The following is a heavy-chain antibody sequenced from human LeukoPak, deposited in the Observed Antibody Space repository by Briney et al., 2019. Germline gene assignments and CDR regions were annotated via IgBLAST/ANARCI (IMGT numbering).Heavy chain of an antibody. J-gene: IGHJ4*02. CDR2: VSNSGDYI. CDR1: GFTFSSYS. CDR3: ARALIGYYFDY. D-gene: IGHD2-8*01. Sequence: GGSLRLSCAASGFTFSSYSMNWVRQAPGKGLEWVSSVSNSGDYIHYADSVKGRFTISRDNSKNSLYLQMNSLRAEDTAVYYCARALIGYYFDYWGQGTLVTVSS. V-gene: IGHV3-21*06.